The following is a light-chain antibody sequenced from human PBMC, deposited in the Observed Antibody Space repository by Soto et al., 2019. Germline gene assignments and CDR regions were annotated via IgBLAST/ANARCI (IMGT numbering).Light chain of an antibody. J-gene: IGLJ2*01. Sequence: SSELTQPPSVSVAPGETARITCGGNNIGTKTVHWYQHKPGQAPILVIHYDSDRPSGIPERFSGSNSENTATLTISRVEAGDEADYYCQIWHSSSDVVFGGGTKVTVL. CDR2: YDS. CDR1: NIGTKT. V-gene: IGLV3-21*04. CDR3: QIWHSSSDVV.